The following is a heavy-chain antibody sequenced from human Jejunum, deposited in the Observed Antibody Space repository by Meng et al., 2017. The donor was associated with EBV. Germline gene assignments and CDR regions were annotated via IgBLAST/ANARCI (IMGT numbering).Heavy chain of an antibody. CDR1: GFTFSSYA. CDR2: ISYDGSNK. CDR3: VREIRGYYSAY. V-gene: IGHV3-30-3*01. J-gene: IGHJ4*02. Sequence: QVRLGESGGGVVQPGMSLRLSCAASGFTFSSYAMQWVRQAPGKGLEWVALISYDGSNKYYADSVKGRFTISRDSSKNTLFLQMNSLRAEDTAVYYCVREIRGYYSAYWGQGALVTVSS. D-gene: IGHD3-3*01.